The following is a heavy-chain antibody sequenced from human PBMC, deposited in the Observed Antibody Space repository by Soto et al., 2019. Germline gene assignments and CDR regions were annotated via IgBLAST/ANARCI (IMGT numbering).Heavy chain of an antibody. V-gene: IGHV1-18*04. CDR3: ARDTIGYYYDSSGPSVFDY. CDR1: GYTFTSYG. CDR2: ISAYNGNT. Sequence: ASVKVSCKASGYTFTSYGISWVRQAPGQGLEWMGWISAYNGNTNYAQKLQGRVTMTTDTSTSTAYMELRSLRSDDTAVYYCARDTIGYYYDSSGPSVFDYWGQGTLVTVSS. D-gene: IGHD3-22*01. J-gene: IGHJ4*02.